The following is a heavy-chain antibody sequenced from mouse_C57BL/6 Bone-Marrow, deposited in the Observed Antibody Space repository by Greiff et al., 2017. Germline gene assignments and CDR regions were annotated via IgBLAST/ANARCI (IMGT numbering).Heavy chain of an antibody. D-gene: IGHD1-1*01. CDR3: TDYYYGSSDWFAY. V-gene: IGHV1-15*01. CDR1: GYTFTDYE. CDR2: IDPVTGGT. Sequence: SGAELVRPGASVTLSCKASGYTFTDYEMHWVKQTPVHGLEWIGAIDPVTGGTAYNQKFKGKAILTADKSSSTAYMELRSLTSEDSAVYYSTDYYYGSSDWFAYWGQGTLVTVSA. J-gene: IGHJ3*01.